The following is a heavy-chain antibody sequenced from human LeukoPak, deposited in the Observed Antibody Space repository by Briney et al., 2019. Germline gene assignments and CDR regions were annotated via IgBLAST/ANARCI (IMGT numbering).Heavy chain of an antibody. D-gene: IGHD6-19*01. CDR1: GGSISSFY. V-gene: IGHV4-59*08. Sequence: SETLSLTCTVSGGSISSFYWSWIRQPPGKGLEWIGYIYSSGSTNYNPSLESRVTISVDTSKNQFSLKLSSVTAADTAVYYCARRGYSTGWYYFDYWGQGTLVTVS. CDR3: ARRGYSTGWYYFDY. J-gene: IGHJ4*02. CDR2: IYSSGST.